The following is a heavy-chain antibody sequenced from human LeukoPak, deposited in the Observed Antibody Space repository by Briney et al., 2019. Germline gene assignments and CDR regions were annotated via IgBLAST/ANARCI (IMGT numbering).Heavy chain of an antibody. Sequence: SETLSLTCTVSGGPISSGGYYWSWIRQHPGKGLEWIGYIYYRGSTYYNPSLKSRVTISVDTSKNQFSLKLSSVTAADTAVYYCARDLYAGVPNYWGQGTLVTVSS. CDR3: ARDLYAGVPNY. V-gene: IGHV4-31*03. D-gene: IGHD2-8*01. CDR1: GGPISSGGYY. J-gene: IGHJ4*02. CDR2: IYYRGST.